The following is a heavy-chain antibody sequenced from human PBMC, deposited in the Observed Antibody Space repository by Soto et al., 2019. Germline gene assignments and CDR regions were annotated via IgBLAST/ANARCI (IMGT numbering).Heavy chain of an antibody. Sequence: EVQLLESGGGLVQPGGSLRLSCAASGFTFSSYAMSWVRQAPGKGLEWVSTISGNGGTTYYADSVNGRFTISRDNSKNTLYLQMNSLRAEDTAVYYWAKDARATYGMDVWGQGTTVNVSS. J-gene: IGHJ6*02. CDR1: GFTFSSYA. CDR3: AKDARATYGMDV. V-gene: IGHV3-23*01. CDR2: ISGNGGTT.